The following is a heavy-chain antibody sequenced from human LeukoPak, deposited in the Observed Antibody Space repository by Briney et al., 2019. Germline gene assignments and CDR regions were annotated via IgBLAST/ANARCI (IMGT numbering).Heavy chain of an antibody. CDR3: LRGDSRDF. J-gene: IGHJ4*02. CDR1: GFAFSTYT. V-gene: IGHV3-21*06. D-gene: IGHD3-22*01. CDR2: INSGGTTT. Sequence: KSGGSLGLSCAACGFAFSTYTMNWARQAPGKGLEWVASINSGGTTTHYAFSGKGRFTIPRDNAQNVLYLKMNGLRGADAALYYCLRGDSRDFWGQGTLVTVSS.